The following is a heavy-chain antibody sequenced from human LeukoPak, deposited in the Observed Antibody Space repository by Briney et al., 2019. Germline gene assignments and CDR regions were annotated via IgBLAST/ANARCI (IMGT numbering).Heavy chain of an antibody. J-gene: IGHJ4*02. CDR1: GYTFTSYA. Sequence: SVKVSCKASGYTFTSYAISWVRQAPGQGLEWMGRIIPILGIANYAQKFQGRVTITADKSTSTAYMELSSLRSEDTAVYYCARGSAMIVKPPLDYWGQGTLVTVSS. D-gene: IGHD3-22*01. CDR2: IIPILGIA. CDR3: ARGSAMIVKPPLDY. V-gene: IGHV1-69*04.